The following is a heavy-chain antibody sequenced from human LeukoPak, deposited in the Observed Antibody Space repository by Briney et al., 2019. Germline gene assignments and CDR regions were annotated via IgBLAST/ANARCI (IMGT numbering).Heavy chain of an antibody. CDR1: GGSISSYY. J-gene: IGHJ6*03. V-gene: IGHV4-59*01. CDR3: AGGYSYGSTYYYMDV. D-gene: IGHD5-18*01. CDR2: IYYSGST. Sequence: SETLSLTCTVSGGSISSYYWSWTRQPPGKGLEWIGYIYYSGSTNYNPSLKSRVTISVDTSKNQVSLKLSSVTAADTAVYYCAGGYSYGSTYYYMDVWGKGTTVTISS.